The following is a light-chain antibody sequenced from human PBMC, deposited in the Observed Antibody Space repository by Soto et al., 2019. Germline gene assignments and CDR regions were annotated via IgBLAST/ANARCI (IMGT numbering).Light chain of an antibody. Sequence: EIVLTQSPGTLSLSPGERDTLSCRASQSVSSSYLAWYQQKPGQAPRLLIYGASSRATGIPDRFSGSGSGTDFTLTSSRLEPEDFAVYYCQQYGSSPQTFGQGTKLEIK. J-gene: IGKJ2*01. CDR3: QQYGSSPQT. CDR2: GAS. CDR1: QSVSSSY. V-gene: IGKV3-20*01.